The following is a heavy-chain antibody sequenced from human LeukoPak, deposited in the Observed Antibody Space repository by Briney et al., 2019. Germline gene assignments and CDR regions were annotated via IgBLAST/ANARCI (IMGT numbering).Heavy chain of an antibody. CDR2: IKKDGSEK. CDR3: ARAYSSGWYFHYFDY. V-gene: IGHV3-7*03. D-gene: IGHD6-19*01. J-gene: IGHJ4*02. CDR1: GFTFSSYR. Sequence: PGGSLRLSCAASGFTFSSYRMSWVRQAPGKGLEWVANIKKDGSEKYYVDSVKGRFTISRDNAKNSLYLQVNSLRAEDTAVYYCARAYSSGWYFHYFDYWGQGTLVTASS.